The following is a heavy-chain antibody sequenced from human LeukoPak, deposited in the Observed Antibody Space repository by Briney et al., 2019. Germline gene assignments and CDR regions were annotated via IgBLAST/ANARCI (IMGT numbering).Heavy chain of an antibody. D-gene: IGHD4-17*01. CDR2: ISWNSGSI. CDR1: GFTFDDYA. CDR3: AKDMRGYYGDSFLPGMDV. Sequence: PGGSLRLSCAASGFTFDDYAMHWVRQAPGKGLEWVSGISWNSGSIGYADSVKGRFTISRDNAKNSLYLQMNSLRAEDTALYYCAKDMRGYYGDSFLPGMDVWGQGTTVTVSS. J-gene: IGHJ6*02. V-gene: IGHV3-9*01.